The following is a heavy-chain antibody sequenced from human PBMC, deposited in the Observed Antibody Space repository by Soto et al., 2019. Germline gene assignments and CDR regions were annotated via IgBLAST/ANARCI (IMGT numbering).Heavy chain of an antibody. V-gene: IGHV1-3*01. CDR2: INVGNGNT. Sequence: VKVSCKASGYTFTSYAMHWVRQAPGQRLEWMGWINVGNGNTKYSQKFQGRVTITRDTSASTAYMELSSLRSEDTAVYYCARVISGWYSDYWGQGTLVTVSS. CDR1: GYTFTSYA. D-gene: IGHD6-19*01. J-gene: IGHJ4*02. CDR3: ARVISGWYSDY.